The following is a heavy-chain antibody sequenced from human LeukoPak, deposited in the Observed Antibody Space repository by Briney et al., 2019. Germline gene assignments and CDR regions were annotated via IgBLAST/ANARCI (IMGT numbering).Heavy chain of an antibody. Sequence: GGSLRLSCAASGFTFSSHEMNWVRQAPGKGLEWVSYISSSGSTIYYADSVKGRFTISRDNAKNSLYLQMNSLRAEDTAVYYCAREMLLVRGVILLADMDVWGQGTTVTVSS. J-gene: IGHJ6*02. D-gene: IGHD3-10*01. CDR3: AREMLLVRGVILLADMDV. CDR1: GFTFSSHE. CDR2: ISSSGSTI. V-gene: IGHV3-48*03.